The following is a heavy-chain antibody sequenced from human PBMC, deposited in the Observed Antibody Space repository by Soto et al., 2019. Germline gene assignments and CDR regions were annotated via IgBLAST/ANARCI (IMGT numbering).Heavy chain of an antibody. J-gene: IGHJ4*02. D-gene: IGHD4-17*01. V-gene: IGHV3-23*01. Sequence: EVQLLESGGGLVQPGGSLRXSCAXXGXXFXSXAMSWVRQAPGKGLEWVSAISGSGSSTYYADSVKGRFTISRDNSKNTLYLQMNSLRAEDTAVYYCAKKGGTTVSDYWGQGTLVTVSS. CDR1: GXXFXSXA. CDR2: ISGSGSST. CDR3: AKKGGTTVSDY.